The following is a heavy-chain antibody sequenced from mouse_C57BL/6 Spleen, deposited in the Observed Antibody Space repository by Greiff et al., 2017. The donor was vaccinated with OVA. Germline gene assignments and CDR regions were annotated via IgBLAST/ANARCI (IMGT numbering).Heavy chain of an antibody. D-gene: IGHD1-1*01. Sequence: VQLKESGGDLVKPGGSLKLSCAASGFTFSSYGMSWVRQTPDKRLEWVATISSGGSYTYYPDSVKGRFTISRDNAKNTLYLQMSSLKSEDTAMYYCARHPGSTFDYWGQGTTLTVSS. CDR3: ARHPGSTFDY. CDR1: GFTFSSYG. CDR2: ISSGGSYT. J-gene: IGHJ2*01. V-gene: IGHV5-6*01.